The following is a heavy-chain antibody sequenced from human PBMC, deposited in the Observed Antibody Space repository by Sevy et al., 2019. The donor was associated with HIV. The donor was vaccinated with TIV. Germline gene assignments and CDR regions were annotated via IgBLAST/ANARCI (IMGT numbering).Heavy chain of an antibody. J-gene: IGHJ5*02. CDR1: GFIFSSYA. CDR2: ISNDGSHK. Sequence: GGSLRLSCAASGFIFSSYAMYWVHQAPGKGLEWVAVISNDGSHKYYADSVKGRFTISRDNSRNTLYLQMNSLRVEDTAVFYCARALGTYLYNWFDPWGQGTLVTVSS. D-gene: IGHD3-16*02. CDR3: ARALGTYLYNWFDP. V-gene: IGHV3-30*04.